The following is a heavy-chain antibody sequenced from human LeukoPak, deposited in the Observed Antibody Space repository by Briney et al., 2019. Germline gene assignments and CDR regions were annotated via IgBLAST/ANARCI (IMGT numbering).Heavy chain of an antibody. CDR2: IKQDGSDK. V-gene: IGHV3-7*03. CDR1: GFTFSAYW. Sequence: GGSLRLSCAASGFTFSAYWMSWVRQAPGKGLEWVANIKQDGSDKYYVDTVKGRFTISRDNAKNSLYLQMNSLRAEDTAVYYCARKTVVGSYFDYWGQGTPVTVSS. J-gene: IGHJ4*02. CDR3: ARKTVVGSYFDY. D-gene: IGHD4-23*01.